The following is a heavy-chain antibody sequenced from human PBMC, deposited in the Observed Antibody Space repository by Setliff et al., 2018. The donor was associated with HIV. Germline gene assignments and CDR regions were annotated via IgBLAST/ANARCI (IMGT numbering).Heavy chain of an antibody. CDR1: GYSFTAYH. CDR3: ARDTVKATFSDY. J-gene: IGHJ4*02. V-gene: IGHV1-2*02. Sequence: SVQVSCKASGYSFTAYHMHWVRQAPGQGLEWMGWINPNSGGTNYAQKFQGRVTMTRDTSIITAYMELSSLTSADTAVYYCARDTVKATFSDYWGQGTLVTVSS. CDR2: INPNSGGT. D-gene: IGHD4-17*01.